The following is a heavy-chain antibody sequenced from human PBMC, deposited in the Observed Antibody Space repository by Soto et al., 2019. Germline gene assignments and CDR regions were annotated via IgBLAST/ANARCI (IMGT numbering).Heavy chain of an antibody. V-gene: IGHV1-18*01. J-gene: IGHJ5*02. D-gene: IGHD1-26*01. CDR1: GYTFTIYG. CDR3: ARASGSSYWFDP. CDR2: ISAYNGNT. Sequence: AAVKVSCKASGYTFTIYGISWVRQAPGQGLEWMGWISAYNGNTNYAQKLQGRVTMTTDTSTSTVYMELRSLRSDDTAVYYCARASGSSYWFDPWGQGTLVTVSS.